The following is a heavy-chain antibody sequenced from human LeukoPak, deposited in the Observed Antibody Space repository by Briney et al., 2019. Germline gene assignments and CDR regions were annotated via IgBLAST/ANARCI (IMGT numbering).Heavy chain of an antibody. CDR2: ITPIFGTA. J-gene: IGHJ4*02. V-gene: IGHV1-69*05. CDR1: GGTFSSYA. D-gene: IGHD6-13*01. CDR3: AREDMAAAGTGYFDY. Sequence: SVKVSCKASGGTFSSYAISWVRQAPGQGLEWMGGITPIFGTANYAQKFQGRVTITTDESTSTAYMELSSLRSEDTAVYYCAREDMAAAGTGYFDYWGQGTLVTVSS.